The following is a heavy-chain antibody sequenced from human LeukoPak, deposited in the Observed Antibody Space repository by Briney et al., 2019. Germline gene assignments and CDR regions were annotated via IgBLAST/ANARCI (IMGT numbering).Heavy chain of an antibody. D-gene: IGHD6-19*01. CDR3: ASSAGWYWYFDL. CDR1: GDAITSYN. Sequence: SETLSLTCTVSGDAITSYNWNWIRQPAGKGLEWIGRIYTGGTTKYNPSLESRVTMSADTSSNQFSLKLSSVTAADTAVYYCASSAGWYWYFDLWGRGTLVTVSS. J-gene: IGHJ2*01. V-gene: IGHV4-4*07. CDR2: IYTGGTT.